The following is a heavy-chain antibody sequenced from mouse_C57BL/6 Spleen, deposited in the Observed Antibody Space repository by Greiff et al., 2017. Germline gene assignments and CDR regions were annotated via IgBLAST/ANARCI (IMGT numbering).Heavy chain of an antibody. CDR1: GYTFTSYW. Sequence: QVQLKESGAELVKPGASVKLSCKASGYTFTSYWMHWVKQRPGQGLEWIGMIHPNSGSTNYNEKFKSKATLTVDKSSSTAYMQLSSLTSEDSAVYYCANYYGSVYAMDYWGQGTSVTVSS. V-gene: IGHV1-64*01. D-gene: IGHD1-1*01. CDR2: IHPNSGST. J-gene: IGHJ4*01. CDR3: ANYYGSVYAMDY.